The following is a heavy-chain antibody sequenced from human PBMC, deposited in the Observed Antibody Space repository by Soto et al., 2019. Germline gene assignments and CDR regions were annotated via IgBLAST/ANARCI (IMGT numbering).Heavy chain of an antibody. CDR3: AREVQVHTPAFVY. Sequence: QVQLVQSGAEMKKPGSSVKVSCQSSGGTFNTYAMNWVRQAPGQGPEWMGDISPMFGAANYAPKFQGRFNITADESTGTSYMQLSSLTSEDTALYFCAREVQVHTPAFVYWGQGTRVTVSS. V-gene: IGHV1-69*19. D-gene: IGHD3-10*01. J-gene: IGHJ4*02. CDR1: GGTFNTYA. CDR2: ISPMFGAA.